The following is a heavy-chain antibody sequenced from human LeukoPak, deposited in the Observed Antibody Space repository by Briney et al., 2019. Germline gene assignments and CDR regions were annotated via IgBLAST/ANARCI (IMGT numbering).Heavy chain of an antibody. V-gene: IGHV3-21*01. D-gene: IGHD5-18*01. CDR1: GFTFSSYS. Sequence: GGSLRLSCAASGFTFSSYSMNWVRQAPGKGLEWVSSISSSSSYIYYADSVKGRFTISRDNAKNSLYLQMNSLRAEDTAVYYCARDQDSYGYNDYWGQGTPVTVSS. CDR2: ISSSSSYI. CDR3: ARDQDSYGYNDY. J-gene: IGHJ4*02.